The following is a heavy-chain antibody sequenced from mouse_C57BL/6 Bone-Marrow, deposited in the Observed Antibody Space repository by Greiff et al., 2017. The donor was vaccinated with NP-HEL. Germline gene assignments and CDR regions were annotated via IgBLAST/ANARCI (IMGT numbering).Heavy chain of an antibody. V-gene: IGHV1-69*01. CDR2: IDPSDSYT. D-gene: IGHD1-1*01. CDR3: ARSGIYYYGSRGYFDY. J-gene: IGHJ2*01. Sequence: VQLQQPGAELVMPGASVKLSCKASGYTFTSYWMHWVKQRPGQGLEWIGEIDPSDSYTNYNQKFKGKSTLTVDKSSSTAYMQLSSLTSEDSAVYYCARSGIYYYGSRGYFDYWGQGTTLTVSS. CDR1: GYTFTSYW.